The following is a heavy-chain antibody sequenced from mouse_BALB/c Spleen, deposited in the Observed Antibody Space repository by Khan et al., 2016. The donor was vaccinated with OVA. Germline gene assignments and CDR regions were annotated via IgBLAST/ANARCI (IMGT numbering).Heavy chain of an antibody. CDR2: ISYSGST. CDR1: GYSITSDYA. CDR3: ARDGSRYNYAMDY. Sequence: EVQLQESGPGLVKPSQSLSLTCTVTGYSITSDYAWNWIRQFPGNKLEWMGYISYSGSTNYNPSLKSRISITRETSKNQFFLQLNSVTNEDTGTDYCARDGSRYNYAMDYWGQGTSVTVSS. V-gene: IGHV3-2*02. J-gene: IGHJ4*01. D-gene: IGHD2-3*01.